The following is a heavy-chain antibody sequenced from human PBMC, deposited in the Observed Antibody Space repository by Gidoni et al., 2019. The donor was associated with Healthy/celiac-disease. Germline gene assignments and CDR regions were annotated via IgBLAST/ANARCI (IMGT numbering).Heavy chain of an antibody. CDR2: INPSGGST. J-gene: IGHJ3*02. CDR1: GYTFTSYY. Sequence: QVQLVQSGAEVKKPGASVKVSCKASGYTFTSYYMHWVRQAPGQGLEWMGIINPSGGSTSYAQKFQGRVTMTRDTSTSTVYMELSSLRSEDTAVYYCASFGSIAALGEGAFDIWGQGTMVTVSS. V-gene: IGHV1-46*03. D-gene: IGHD6-13*01. CDR3: ASFGSIAALGEGAFDI.